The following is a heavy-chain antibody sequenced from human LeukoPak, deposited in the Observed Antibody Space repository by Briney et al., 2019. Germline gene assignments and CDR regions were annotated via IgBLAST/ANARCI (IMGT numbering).Heavy chain of an antibody. CDR1: GYTFTSHG. J-gene: IGHJ4*02. CDR3: ARDPSNTSGFYAYLDS. Sequence: ASVTVSCKASGYTFTSHGIRWVRQAPGQGLEWMGWISAYNGDTKYAQKTQGRVTMTTDASTSTAYMELRSLRSDDTAMYYCARDPSNTSGFYAYLDSRGQGTLVTVSS. D-gene: IGHD6-19*01. V-gene: IGHV1-18*01. CDR2: ISAYNGDT.